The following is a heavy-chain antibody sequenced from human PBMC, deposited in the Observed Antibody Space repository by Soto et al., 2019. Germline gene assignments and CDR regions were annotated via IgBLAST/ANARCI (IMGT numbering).Heavy chain of an antibody. Sequence: GGSLRLSCAASGFTVSSNYMSWVRQAPGKGLEWVSVIYSGGSTYYADSVKGRFTISRDNSKNTRYLQMNSLRAEDTAVYYCASLRYYDFWSGYEGWFDPWGQGTLVTVSS. D-gene: IGHD3-3*01. CDR3: ASLRYYDFWSGYEGWFDP. V-gene: IGHV3-66*01. CDR1: GFTVSSNY. J-gene: IGHJ5*02. CDR2: IYSGGST.